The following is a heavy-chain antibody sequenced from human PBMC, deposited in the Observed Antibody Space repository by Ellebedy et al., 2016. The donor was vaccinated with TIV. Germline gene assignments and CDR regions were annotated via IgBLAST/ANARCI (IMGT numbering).Heavy chain of an antibody. CDR2: IHPSGST. J-gene: IGHJ6*02. CDR1: GDSFSNYY. D-gene: IGHD6-13*01. CDR3: ARGGRQQLVQGDYYYYGMDV. V-gene: IGHV4-34*01. Sequence: SETLSLTCTVYGDSFSNYYLSWIRQPPGKGLEWIGEIHPSGSTNYNPSLTSRVTISVDTSKNQFSLKLSPVTAADTAVYYCARGGRQQLVQGDYYYYGMDVWGQGTTVTVSS.